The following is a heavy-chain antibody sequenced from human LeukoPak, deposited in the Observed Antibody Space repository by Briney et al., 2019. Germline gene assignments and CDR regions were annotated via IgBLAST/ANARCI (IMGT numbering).Heavy chain of an antibody. V-gene: IGHV5-51*01. J-gene: IGHJ4*02. D-gene: IGHD3-22*01. CDR1: GYRFTSYW. CDR3: ARGYYYSSGYYDHFDY. CDR2: IYPGDSDT. Sequence: GESLKISCKGSGYRFTSYWIGWVRQMPGKGLEWLGIIYPGDSDTRYSPSCQGQVPISADKDISTAYLQWSSLKASDTAMYYCARGYYYSSGYYDHFDYWGQGTLVTVSS.